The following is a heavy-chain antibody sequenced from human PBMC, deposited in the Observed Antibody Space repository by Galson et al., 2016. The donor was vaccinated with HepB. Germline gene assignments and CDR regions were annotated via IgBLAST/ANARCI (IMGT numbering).Heavy chain of an antibody. V-gene: IGHV1-46*03. CDR2: INPSVSSI. J-gene: IGHJ6*04. CDR3: ARIGRDITMIQGVTMFHYYGMDV. Sequence: SVKVSCKASGYTFTSYNMHWVRQAPGQGLEWMGTINPSVSSITYAQKFQGRVTMTRDTSTSTVYMELSSLRADDTAVYYCARIGRDITMIQGVTMFHYYGMDVWGKGTTVTVSS. D-gene: IGHD3-10*01. CDR1: GYTFTSYN.